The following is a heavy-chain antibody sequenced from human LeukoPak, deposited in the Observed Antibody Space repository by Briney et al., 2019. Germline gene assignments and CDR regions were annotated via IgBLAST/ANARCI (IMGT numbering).Heavy chain of an antibody. D-gene: IGHD3-10*01. CDR3: TSSNYYGSGRYYYLYYFDY. CDR1: GFTFSNAW. V-gene: IGHV3-15*01. Sequence: GGSLRLSCAASGFTFSNAWMSWVRQAPGKGQEWVGRIKSKTDGGTTDYAAPVKGRFTISRDDSKNTLYLQMNSLKTEDTAVYDCTSSNYYGSGRYYYLYYFDYWGQGTLVTVSS. J-gene: IGHJ4*02. CDR2: IKSKTDGGTT.